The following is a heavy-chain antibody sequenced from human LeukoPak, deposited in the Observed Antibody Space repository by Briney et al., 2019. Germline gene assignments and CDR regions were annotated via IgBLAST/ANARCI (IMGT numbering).Heavy chain of an antibody. J-gene: IGHJ4*02. CDR3: ATSSGWKSNIDY. D-gene: IGHD6-19*01. Sequence: ASVKVSCKPSGYTFNGYYIHWVRQAPGQGLEWMGWINPNSGGTNYAQKFQGRVTMTRDTSISTAYMELSRLRSDDTAVFYCATSSGWKSNIDYWGQGTLVTVSS. CDR2: INPNSGGT. CDR1: GYTFNGYY. V-gene: IGHV1-2*02.